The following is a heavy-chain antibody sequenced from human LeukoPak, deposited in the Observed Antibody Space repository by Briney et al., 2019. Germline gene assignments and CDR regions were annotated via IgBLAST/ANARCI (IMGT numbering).Heavy chain of an antibody. Sequence: GRSLRLSCAAAAFTFSSYAMHWVRQAPGNGLEWVAVISYDGSNKYYADSVKGRFTISRDNSQNTLYLQMNSLRAEDTAVYYCARGDIVVVFDYWGQGTLVTVSS. V-gene: IGHV3-30*04. J-gene: IGHJ4*02. CDR2: ISYDGSNK. CDR1: AFTFSSYA. D-gene: IGHD2-2*01. CDR3: ARGDIVVVFDY.